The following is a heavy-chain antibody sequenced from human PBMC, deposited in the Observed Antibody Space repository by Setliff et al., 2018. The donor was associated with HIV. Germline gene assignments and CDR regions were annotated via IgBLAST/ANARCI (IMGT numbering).Heavy chain of an antibody. CDR2: INHGGDT. Sequence: SETLSLTCAVYGQSISGYYWSWIRQTPGKGLEWIGEINHGGDTNYNPSLKSRVTISVGSSYNHFSLKLSSVTAADTAVYYCARHRQISDWFDPWGQGILVTVSS. J-gene: IGHJ5*02. CDR1: GQSISGYY. D-gene: IGHD3-10*01. V-gene: IGHV4-34*01. CDR3: ARHRQISDWFDP.